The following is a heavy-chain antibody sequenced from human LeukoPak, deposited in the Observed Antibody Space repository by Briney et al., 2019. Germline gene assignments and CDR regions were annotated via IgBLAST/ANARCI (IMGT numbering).Heavy chain of an antibody. Sequence: GGSLRLSCAASGNYWMHWVRQAPGKGLVWVSHINSDGSWASYADSVQGRFTISKDNAKNTVYLQMNSLRAEDTAVYYCVSFYETYWGRGTLVTVSS. CDR1: GNYW. D-gene: IGHD2/OR15-2a*01. J-gene: IGHJ4*02. CDR3: VSFYETY. CDR2: INSDGSWA. V-gene: IGHV3-74*01.